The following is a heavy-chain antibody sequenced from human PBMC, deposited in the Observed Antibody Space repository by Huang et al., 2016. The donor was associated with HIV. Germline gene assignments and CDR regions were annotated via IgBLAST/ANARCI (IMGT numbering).Heavy chain of an antibody. CDR3: ARGQSGPSQWLASLGNYYYYMDV. V-gene: IGHV4-39*01. Sequence: QLQLQESGPGPVKPSATLSLTCSVSGGSISGSRYYWGWIRQPPGKGGEWIGSIYYSGERPYSPSLKSRVTISVDTSKNQFSLKLSSVTAADTAVYYCARGQSGPSQWLASLGNYYYYMDVWGKGTTVTVSS. CDR1: GGSISGSRYY. CDR2: IYYSGER. J-gene: IGHJ6*03. D-gene: IGHD6-19*01.